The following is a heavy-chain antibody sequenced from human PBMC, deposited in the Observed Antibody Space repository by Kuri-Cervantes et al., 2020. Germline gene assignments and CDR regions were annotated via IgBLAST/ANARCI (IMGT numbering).Heavy chain of an antibody. J-gene: IGHJ4*02. CDR2: ISSSSSTI. Sequence: GESLKISCAASGFTFSSYSMNWVRQAPGKGLEWVSYISSSSSTIYYADSVKGRFTISRDNAKMSVDLQMNSLRVEDAAVYYCARDVGVAAFDSWGQGTLVTVSS. CDR3: ARDVGVAAFDS. V-gene: IGHV3-48*04. D-gene: IGHD3-3*01. CDR1: GFTFSSYS.